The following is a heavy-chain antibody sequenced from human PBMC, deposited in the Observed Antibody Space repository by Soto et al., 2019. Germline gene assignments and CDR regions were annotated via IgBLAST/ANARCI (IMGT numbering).Heavy chain of an antibody. Sequence: GGSLRLSCAASGFTFSDYYMSWIRQAPGKGLEWVSYISSSGSTIYYADSVKGRFTISRDNAKNSLYLQMNSLRAEDTAVYYCARSWQQLPPGDAFEIWGQGTMVTVSS. D-gene: IGHD6-13*01. V-gene: IGHV3-11*01. CDR3: ARSWQQLPPGDAFEI. CDR2: ISSSGSTI. CDR1: GFTFSDYY. J-gene: IGHJ3*02.